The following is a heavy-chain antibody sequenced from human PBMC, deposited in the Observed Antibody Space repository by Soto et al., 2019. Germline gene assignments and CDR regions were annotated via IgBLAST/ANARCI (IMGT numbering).Heavy chain of an antibody. J-gene: IGHJ4*02. CDR1: GASITTYY. CDR3: ARRLFGSGWTLDS. V-gene: IGHV4-59*13. CDR2: VYHTGST. D-gene: IGHD6-19*01. Sequence: SETLSLTCDVSGASITTYYWSWIRQAPGKGLEWIGNVYHTGSTDYNSSLRSRVTISVDTSKNQFSLNMNSVTAADTAVYYCARRLFGSGWTLDSWGQGALVTV.